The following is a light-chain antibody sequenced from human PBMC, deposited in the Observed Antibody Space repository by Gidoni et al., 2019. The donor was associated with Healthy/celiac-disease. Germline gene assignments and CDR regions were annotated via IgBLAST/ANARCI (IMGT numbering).Light chain of an antibody. Sequence: DIVMTQSPLSLPVTPGEPASISCRSSQSLLHSNGYNYLDWYLQKPGQPPQLLIYLGSNRASGVPDRFSGSGSGTDFTLKISRVEAEDVGVYYCMQALQTSYTFGQGTKLEIK. CDR3: MQALQTSYT. CDR2: LGS. V-gene: IGKV2-28*01. J-gene: IGKJ2*01. CDR1: QSLLHSNGYNY.